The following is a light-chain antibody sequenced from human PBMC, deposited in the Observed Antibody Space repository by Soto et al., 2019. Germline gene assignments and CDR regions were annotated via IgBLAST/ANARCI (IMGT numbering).Light chain of an antibody. CDR3: QQYKSYPWT. J-gene: IGKJ1*01. CDR2: DAS. Sequence: IQMTQSPSTLSSSAGDRVTITCRASQIINTWLAWYQQKPGKAPKVLIYDASSLESGVPSRFSGRESGTEFTRTISSLQPDDLATYYCQQYKSYPWTFGQGTKLDIK. V-gene: IGKV1-5*01. CDR1: QIINTW.